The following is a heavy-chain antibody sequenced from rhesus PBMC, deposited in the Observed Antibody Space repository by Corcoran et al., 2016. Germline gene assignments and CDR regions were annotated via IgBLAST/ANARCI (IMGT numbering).Heavy chain of an antibody. D-gene: IGHD3S6*01. Sequence: QVTLKESGPALVNPTQTLTLTCTFSGFSLSTSGMGVGWIRQPSRKTLEWLAHIYWDYDKRYSTSLKSRLTISKDTSKNQVVLTMTNMDPVDTATYYCARKTALGFDYWGQGVLVTVSS. CDR3: ARKTALGFDY. CDR1: GFSLSTSGMG. CDR2: IYWDYDK. V-gene: IGHV2-1*01. J-gene: IGHJ4*01.